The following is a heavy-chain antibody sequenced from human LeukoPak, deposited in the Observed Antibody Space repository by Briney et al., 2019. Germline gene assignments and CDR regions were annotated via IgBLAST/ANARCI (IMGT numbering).Heavy chain of an antibody. J-gene: IGHJ4*02. CDR2: ISGSGGST. CDR3: ANLPKRVTTEFYFDY. CDR1: GFTFSSYA. V-gene: IGHV3-23*01. Sequence: SGGSLRLSCAASGFTFSSYAMSWVRQAPGKGLEWVSAISGSGGSTYYADSVKGRFTISRDNSKNTLYLQMNSLRAEDTAAYYCANLPKRVTTEFYFDYWGQGTLVTVSS. D-gene: IGHD4-17*01.